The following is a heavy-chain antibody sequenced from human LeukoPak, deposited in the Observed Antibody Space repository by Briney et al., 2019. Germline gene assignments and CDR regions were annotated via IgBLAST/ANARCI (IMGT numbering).Heavy chain of an antibody. CDR3: AREVIVGATGYYYYGMDV. Sequence: SETLSLTCTVSGGSISSYFWTWIRQPPGKGLEWIGYVYYSGSTNYNPSLKSRVTISVDTSKNQFSLKVSSVTAADTAVYYCAREVIVGATGYYYYGMDVWGQGTTVTVSS. J-gene: IGHJ6*02. CDR2: VYYSGST. V-gene: IGHV4-59*01. CDR1: GGSISSYF. D-gene: IGHD1-26*01.